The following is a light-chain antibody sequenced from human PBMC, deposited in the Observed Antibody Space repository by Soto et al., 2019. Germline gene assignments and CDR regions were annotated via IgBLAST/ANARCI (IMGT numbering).Light chain of an antibody. V-gene: IGKV2-30*01. Sequence: DVVMTQSPLSLPVTLGQPASISCRSSQSLAYVDGNTYLNWFQQRPGQSPRRLIYQVSNRDSGVPDRFSGSGSGTDSTLKISRVEADDVGVYYCMQGTHWPPYTFGQGTKLEIK. J-gene: IGKJ2*01. CDR1: QSLAYVDGNTY. CDR3: MQGTHWPPYT. CDR2: QVS.